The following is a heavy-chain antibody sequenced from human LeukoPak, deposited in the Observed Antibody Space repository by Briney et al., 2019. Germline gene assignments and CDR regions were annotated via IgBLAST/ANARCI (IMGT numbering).Heavy chain of an antibody. J-gene: IGHJ4*02. CDR3: ARRGSFAHYDY. CDR2: IYYSGST. Sequence: PSETLSLTCTVSGGSISSYYWSWIRQPPGKGLEWIGYIYYSGSTEYNSSLKSRVTISIDTSKNQFSLSLSSVTAAGTAVYYCARRGSFAHYDYWGQGTLVTVSS. D-gene: IGHD3-10*01. V-gene: IGHV4-59*08. CDR1: GGSISSYY.